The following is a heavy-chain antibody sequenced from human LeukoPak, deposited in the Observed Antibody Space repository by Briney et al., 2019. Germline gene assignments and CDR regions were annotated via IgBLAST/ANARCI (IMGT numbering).Heavy chain of an antibody. V-gene: IGHV4-34*01. CDR2: INHSGST. CDR1: GGSFSGYY. J-gene: IGHJ6*03. D-gene: IGHD6-13*01. CDR3: ARDRHIAAAVYYYYMDV. Sequence: SETLSLTCAVYGGSFSGYYWSRIRQPPGKGLEWIGEINHSGSTNYNPSLKSRVTISVDTSKNQFSLKLSSVTAADTAVYYCARDRHIAAAVYYYYMDVWGKGTPVTVSS.